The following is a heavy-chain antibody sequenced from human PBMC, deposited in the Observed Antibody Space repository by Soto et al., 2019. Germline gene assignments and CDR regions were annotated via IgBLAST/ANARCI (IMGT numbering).Heavy chain of an antibody. CDR3: ERTVRAAYYFDF. J-gene: IGHJ4*02. CDR1: GDSMPKYY. Sequence: QVQLQESGPGLVRPSETLSLTCTVSGDSMPKYYWSWIRQTAGKGLEWIGRVYMSGSTNYNPSLKSRVTMSIDTSNNHFSLDLKSVTAADTAVYFCERTVRAAYYFDFWGQGALVTVSS. D-gene: IGHD4-17*01. CDR2: VYMSGST. V-gene: IGHV4-4*07.